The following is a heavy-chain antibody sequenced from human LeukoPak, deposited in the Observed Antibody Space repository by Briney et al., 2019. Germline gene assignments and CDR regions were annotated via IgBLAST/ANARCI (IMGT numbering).Heavy chain of an antibody. J-gene: IGHJ6*04. Sequence: SVKVSCKASGGSFSDYAYNWVRQAPGQGLEWMGVFIPILGTANSTQNFQDRVTITADISTNTAYLELTSLRSEDTAVYFCAGIPVFGVVLHQVPVWGKGTTVTVSS. D-gene: IGHD3-3*01. CDR1: GGSFSDYA. CDR3: AGIPVFGVVLHQVPV. V-gene: IGHV1-69*10. CDR2: FIPILGTA.